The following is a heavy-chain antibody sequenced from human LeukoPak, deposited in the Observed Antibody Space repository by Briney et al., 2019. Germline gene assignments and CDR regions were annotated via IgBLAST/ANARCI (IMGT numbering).Heavy chain of an antibody. D-gene: IGHD1-26*01. V-gene: IGHV1-18*01. Sequence: ASVKVSCKASGHTFTNFGITWVRQAPGQGLEWMGWIGADSGNTNYAQKFQGRVTLSIDTSTSTAYIELRTLGSDDTAVYFCAKNRGATWWDLVDYWGQGTPVTVSS. J-gene: IGHJ4*02. CDR1: GHTFTNFG. CDR2: IGADSGNT. CDR3: AKNRGATWWDLVDY.